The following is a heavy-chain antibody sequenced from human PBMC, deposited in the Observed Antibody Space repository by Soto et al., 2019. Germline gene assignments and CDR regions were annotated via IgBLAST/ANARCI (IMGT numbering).Heavy chain of an antibody. J-gene: IGHJ6*03. CDR1: GFTFSSYA. V-gene: IGHV3-23*01. CDR3: ATRDLYYYYMYV. CDR2: IRGSGGST. Sequence: GGSLRLSCAASGFTFSSYAMSWVRQAPGKGLEWVTVIRGSGGSTYYADSVKGRFTISRDNSKNTLYLQINSLRAEDTVVYYCATRDLYYYYMYVWGKGTTVTVSS.